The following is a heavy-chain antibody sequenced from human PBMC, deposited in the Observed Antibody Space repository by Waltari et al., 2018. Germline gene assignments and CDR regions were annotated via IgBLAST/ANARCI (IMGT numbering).Heavy chain of an antibody. CDR2: INHSGST. D-gene: IGHD6-13*01. V-gene: IGHV4-34*01. CDR1: GGSFSGYY. J-gene: IGHJ4*02. Sequence: QVQLQQWGAGLLTPSETLSLTCAVYGGSFSGYYWSWIRQPPGKGLEWMGEINHSGSTNYNPSLKSRVTISVDTSKNQFSLKLSSVTAADTAVYYCATTSIAAARYDYWGQGTLVTVSS. CDR3: ATTSIAAARYDY.